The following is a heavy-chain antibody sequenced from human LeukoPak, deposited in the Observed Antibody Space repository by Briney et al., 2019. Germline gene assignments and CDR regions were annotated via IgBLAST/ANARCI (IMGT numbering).Heavy chain of an antibody. J-gene: IGHJ4*02. CDR2: INHSGST. CDR3: AREMVRGVIRGVFDY. Sequence: KPSETLSLTCAVYGGSFRGYYWSWIRQPPGKGLEWIGEINHSGSTNYNPSLKSRVTISVDTSKNQFSLKLSSATAADTAVYYCAREMVRGVIRGVFDYWGQGTLVTVSS. CDR1: GGSFRGYY. V-gene: IGHV4-34*01. D-gene: IGHD3-10*01.